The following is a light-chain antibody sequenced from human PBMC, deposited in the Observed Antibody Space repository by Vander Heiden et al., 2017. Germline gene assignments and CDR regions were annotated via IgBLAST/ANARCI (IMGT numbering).Light chain of an antibody. CDR2: ENN. V-gene: IGLV1-51*02. CDR3: GTWDSSLRVYV. J-gene: IGLJ1*01. Sequence: QSVLTQALSVSAAPGQKVTISCSGSSSNIGNNSVSWYQQLPGTAPKLLIYENNKRPSGIPDRFSGSKSGTSATLGITGLPTGDEADYYCGTWDSSLRVYVFGSGTKVTVL. CDR1: SSNIGNNS.